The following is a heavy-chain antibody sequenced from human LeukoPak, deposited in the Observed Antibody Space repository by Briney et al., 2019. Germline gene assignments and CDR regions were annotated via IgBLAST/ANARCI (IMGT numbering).Heavy chain of an antibody. Sequence: PGGSLRLSCAASGFTFSDHYIDWVRQAPGKGLERGARTRNKGNSNTTAYAASVTGRFTVSRDDSSNSVYLQMNSLKIGDTAVYYCARSMYGEGRRIIDFDYWGQGSLLTVSS. V-gene: IGHV3-72*01. D-gene: IGHD4/OR15-4a*01. CDR3: ARSMYGEGRRIIDFDY. CDR1: GFTFSDHY. J-gene: IGHJ4*02. CDR2: TRNKGNSNTT.